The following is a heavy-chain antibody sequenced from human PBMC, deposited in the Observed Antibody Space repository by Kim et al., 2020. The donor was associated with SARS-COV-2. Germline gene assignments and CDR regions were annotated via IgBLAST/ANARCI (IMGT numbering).Heavy chain of an antibody. J-gene: IGHJ4*02. Sequence: SETLSLTCAVYGGSFTEYYWTWIRQPPGKWLEWIGEITHSGSTNYNPSLKSRVSILVDTSKNQFSLELRSVTAADTAVYYCARAYGESRRYYWGQGALVTVSS. CDR2: ITHSGST. CDR3: ARAYGESRRYY. CDR1: GGSFTEYY. V-gene: IGHV4-34*01. D-gene: IGHD3-10*01.